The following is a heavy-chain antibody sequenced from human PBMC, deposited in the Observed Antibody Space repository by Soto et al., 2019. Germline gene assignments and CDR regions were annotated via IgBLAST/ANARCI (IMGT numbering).Heavy chain of an antibody. CDR2: IYYSGST. J-gene: IGHJ5*02. CDR1: GGSISSYY. V-gene: IGHV4-59*08. Sequence: SETLSLTCTVSGGSISSYYWSWIRQPPGKGLEWIGYIYYSGSTNYNPSLKSRVTISVDTSKNQFSLKLSSVTAADTAVYYCARQTGEYYYGSGSIWFDPWGQGTLVTVSS. CDR3: ARQTGEYYYGSGSIWFDP. D-gene: IGHD3-10*01.